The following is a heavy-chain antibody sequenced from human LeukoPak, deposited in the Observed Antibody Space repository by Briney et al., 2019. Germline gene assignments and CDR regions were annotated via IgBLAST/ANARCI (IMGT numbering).Heavy chain of an antibody. Sequence: SETLSLTCTVSGASISSYYWSWLRQPPGKGLEWLGYIFYSGSTLYNTSVQSRVTISVDTSKNQISLKLTSVTAAETAVYYCAGGPYPAAGTDHQFDYWGQGTLVTVSS. D-gene: IGHD6-13*01. CDR2: IFYSGST. CDR1: GASISSYY. J-gene: IGHJ4*02. CDR3: AGGPYPAAGTDHQFDY. V-gene: IGHV4-59*01.